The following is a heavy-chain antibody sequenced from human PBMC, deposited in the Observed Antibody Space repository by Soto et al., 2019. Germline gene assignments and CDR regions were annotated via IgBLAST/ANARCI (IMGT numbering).Heavy chain of an antibody. V-gene: IGHV3-15*01. J-gene: IGHJ4*02. CDR3: TTAIQLWYGGDY. D-gene: IGHD5-18*01. CDR2: IKSKTDGGTT. CDR1: GFTFSNAW. Sequence: EVQLVESGGGLVKPGGSLRLSCAASGFTFSNAWMSWVRQAPGKGLEWVGRIKSKTDGGTTDYAAPVKGRFTISRDDSKNTLYLQMNSLKTEDTAVYYCTTAIQLWYGGDYWGQGTLVTVSS.